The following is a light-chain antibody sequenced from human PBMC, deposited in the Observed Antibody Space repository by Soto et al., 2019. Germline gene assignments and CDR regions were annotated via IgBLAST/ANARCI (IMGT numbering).Light chain of an antibody. V-gene: IGKV3-20*01. CDR1: QSVSSSY. Sequence: EIVLTQSPGTLSLSPGERGTLSCRASQSVSSSYLAWYQQKPGQAPRLLIYAASSRATGIPDRFSGSGSGTDFTLTISRLEPEDFAVYYCQQYHNWPPYTFGQGTKLEIK. CDR2: AAS. J-gene: IGKJ2*01. CDR3: QQYHNWPPYT.